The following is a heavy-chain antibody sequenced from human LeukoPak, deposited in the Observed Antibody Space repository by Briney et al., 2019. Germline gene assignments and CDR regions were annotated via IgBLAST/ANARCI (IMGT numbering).Heavy chain of an antibody. CDR2: ISYDGSNK. Sequence: GGSLRLSCAASGFTFSSYSMNWVRQAPGKGLEWVAVISYDGSNKYYADSVKGRFTISRDNSKNTLYLQMNSLRAEDTAVYYCARDSIYYDSSGYGTDAFDIWGQGTMVTVSS. CDR1: GFTFSSYS. CDR3: ARDSIYYDSSGYGTDAFDI. D-gene: IGHD3-22*01. J-gene: IGHJ3*02. V-gene: IGHV3-30*03.